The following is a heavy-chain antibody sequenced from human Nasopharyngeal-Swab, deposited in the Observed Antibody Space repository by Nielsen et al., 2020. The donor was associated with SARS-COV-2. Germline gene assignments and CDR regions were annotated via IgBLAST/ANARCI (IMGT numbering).Heavy chain of an antibody. V-gene: IGHV4-34*01. D-gene: IGHD1-7*01. CDR1: GGSFSGYY. CDR3: ARSFRGTTLRDAFDI. J-gene: IGHJ3*02. CDR2: INHSGST. Sequence: SETLSLTCAVYGGSFSGYYWSWIRQPPGKGLEWIGEINHSGSTNYNPSLKSRVTISVDTSKNQFSLKLSSVTAADTAVYYCARSFRGTTLRDAFDIWGQGTMVTVSS.